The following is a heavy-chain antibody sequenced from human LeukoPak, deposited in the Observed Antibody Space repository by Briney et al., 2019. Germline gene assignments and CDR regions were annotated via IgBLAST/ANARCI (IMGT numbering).Heavy chain of an antibody. CDR3: ARDVPCSGGSCYSIFDY. CDR1: GYTFTSYD. J-gene: IGHJ4*02. CDR2: MNPNSGNT. Sequence: GASVKVSCKTSGYTFTSYDINWVRQATGQGLEWMGWMNPNSGNTGYAQKFQGRVTITRNTSISTAYMELSSLRSEDTAVYYCARDVPCSGGSCYSIFDYWGQGTLVTVSS. D-gene: IGHD2-15*01. V-gene: IGHV1-8*03.